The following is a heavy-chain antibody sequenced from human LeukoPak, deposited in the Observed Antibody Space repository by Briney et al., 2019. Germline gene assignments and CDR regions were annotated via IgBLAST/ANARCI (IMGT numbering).Heavy chain of an antibody. J-gene: IGHJ4*02. V-gene: IGHV4-59*01. CDR3: ARATYGSVFFDY. CDR2: IYSSGST. D-gene: IGHD4-17*01. CDR1: GGSTSSYY. Sequence: SETLSLTCTVSGGSTSSYYWSWIRQPPGKGLEWIGYIYSSGSTNYNPSLKSRVTISVDTSKNQFSLKLSSVTAADTALYYCARATYGSVFFDYWGQGTLVTVSS.